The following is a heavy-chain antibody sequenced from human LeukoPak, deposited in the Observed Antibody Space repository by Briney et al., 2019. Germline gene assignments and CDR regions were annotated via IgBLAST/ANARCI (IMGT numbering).Heavy chain of an antibody. D-gene: IGHD6-19*01. V-gene: IGHV4-59*01. CDR2: IHYSGST. Sequence: SETLSLTCSVSGGSISSYYWSWIRQSPGKGLEWIGYIHYSGSTNYNSSLKSRVTISVDTSKNQFSLELTSVTAADTAVYYCARDPQGLAYDAFDIWGQGTTVTVSS. CDR1: GGSISSYY. CDR3: ARDPQGLAYDAFDI. J-gene: IGHJ3*02.